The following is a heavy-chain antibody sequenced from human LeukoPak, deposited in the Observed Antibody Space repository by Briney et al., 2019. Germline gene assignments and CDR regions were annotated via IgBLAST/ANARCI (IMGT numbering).Heavy chain of an antibody. V-gene: IGHV1-69*02. CDR3: ASDYYDSSGYYR. Sequence: AVNVSFTSSAGTFSIYTISWVRQAPGPGHEWMGRIIPILGIANYAQKVQGRVTITADKSTSTAYMELSSLRSEDTAVYYCASDYYDSSGYYRWGQGTLVTVSS. CDR1: AGTFSIYT. D-gene: IGHD3-22*01. CDR2: IIPILGIA. J-gene: IGHJ5*02.